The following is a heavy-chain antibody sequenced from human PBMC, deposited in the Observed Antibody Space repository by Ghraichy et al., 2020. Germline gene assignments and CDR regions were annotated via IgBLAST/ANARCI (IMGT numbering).Heavy chain of an antibody. CDR3: ARDPYCGGDCLWYFDL. J-gene: IGHJ2*01. CDR2: INAGNGNT. CDR1: GYTFTSYA. D-gene: IGHD2-21*02. Sequence: ASVNVSCKASGYTFTSYAMHWVRQAPGQRLEWMGWINAGNGNTKYSQKFQGRVTITRDTSASTAYMELSSLRSEDTAVYYCARDPYCGGDCLWYFDLWGRGTLVTVSS. V-gene: IGHV1-3*01.